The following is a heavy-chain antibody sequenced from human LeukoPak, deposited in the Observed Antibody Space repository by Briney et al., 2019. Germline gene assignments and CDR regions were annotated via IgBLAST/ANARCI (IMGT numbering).Heavy chain of an antibody. D-gene: IGHD4-17*01. J-gene: IGHJ5*02. V-gene: IGHV1-18*01. CDR2: ISAYNGNI. CDR3: ARENDYGNNWFDP. CDR1: GYTFTSYG. Sequence: GASVKVSCKASGYTFTSYGISWVRQAPGQGLEWMGWISAYNGNINYAQKFQGRVTMTRDTSTRTVYMELSSLRSDDTAVYYCARENDYGNNWFDPWGQGTLVTVSS.